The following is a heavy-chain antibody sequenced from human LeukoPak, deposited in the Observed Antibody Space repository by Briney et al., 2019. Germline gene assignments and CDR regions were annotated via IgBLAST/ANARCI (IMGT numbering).Heavy chain of an antibody. Sequence: GASVKVSCKASGYTFTGYYVHWLRQAPGQGLERMGWINPNTGGTNYAQKFQGRVTMTGDTSISTAYMELSRLSSDDTAVYYCAGRPDTAVVPIFDYWGQGTLVTVSS. D-gene: IGHD5-18*01. CDR1: GYTFTGYY. CDR3: AGRPDTAVVPIFDY. V-gene: IGHV1-2*02. CDR2: INPNTGGT. J-gene: IGHJ4*02.